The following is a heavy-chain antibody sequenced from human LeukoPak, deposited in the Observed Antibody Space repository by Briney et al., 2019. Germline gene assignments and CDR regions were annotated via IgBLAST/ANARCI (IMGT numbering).Heavy chain of an antibody. CDR2: MYYSGST. V-gene: IGHV4-39*07. D-gene: IGHD6-19*01. CDR3: ARGDSSGWYLSDYYFDY. Sequence: KPSETLSLTCTVSGGSISSSSYYWGWIRQPPGKGLEWIGSMYYSGSTYYNPSLKSRVTISVDTSKNQFSLKLSSVTAADTAVYYCARGDSSGWYLSDYYFDYWGQGTLVTVSS. J-gene: IGHJ4*02. CDR1: GGSISSSSYY.